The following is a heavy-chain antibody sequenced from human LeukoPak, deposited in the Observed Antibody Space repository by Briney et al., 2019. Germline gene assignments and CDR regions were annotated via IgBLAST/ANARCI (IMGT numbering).Heavy chain of an antibody. Sequence: RGSLRLSCAASGFTFSSYAMHWVPHAPPKGLWWGAVISYDGGKKYYADPSKGQLTSSKGNSKNTSYLKMNSLRPEATAVYYCATPQYPWGQGTLVTVSS. CDR1: GFTFSSYA. D-gene: IGHD4-11*01. CDR2: ISYDGGKK. J-gene: IGHJ4*02. CDR3: ATPQYP. V-gene: IGHV3-30-3*02.